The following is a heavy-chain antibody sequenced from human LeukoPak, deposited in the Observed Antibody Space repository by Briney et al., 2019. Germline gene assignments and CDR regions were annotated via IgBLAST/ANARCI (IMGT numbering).Heavy chain of an antibody. CDR2: IFGSGGSA. CDR1: GFTFGSYA. D-gene: IGHD6-19*01. V-gene: IGHV3-23*01. J-gene: IGHJ4*02. Sequence: GGSLRLSCEASGFTFGSYALYWVRQAPGKGLEWVAGIFGSGGSAHYADSAKGRFTISRDNSKNTVYLQINSLRAEDTAVYYCGKTTTGYSSGQKPAWPVDYWGQGTLVTVSS. CDR3: GKTTTGYSSGQKPAWPVDY.